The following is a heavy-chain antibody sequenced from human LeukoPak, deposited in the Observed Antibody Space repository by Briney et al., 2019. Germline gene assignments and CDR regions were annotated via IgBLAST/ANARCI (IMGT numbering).Heavy chain of an antibody. D-gene: IGHD6-19*01. Sequence: GRSLRLSCAASGFIFSNNGMHWVRQAPGKGLEWVAVIWYDGSKKYYSDSVKGRFTISRDNSKNTLYLQMNNPRAEDTAVYYCARDPGYSSGWDFDYWGQGILVTVPS. CDR2: IWYDGSKK. CDR1: GFIFSNNG. V-gene: IGHV3-33*01. J-gene: IGHJ4*02. CDR3: ARDPGYSSGWDFDY.